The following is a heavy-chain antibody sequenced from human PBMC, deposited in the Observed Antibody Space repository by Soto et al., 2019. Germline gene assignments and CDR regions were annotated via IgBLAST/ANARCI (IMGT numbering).Heavy chain of an antibody. J-gene: IGHJ6*02. V-gene: IGHV3-23*01. CDR2: ISGSGGST. Sequence: GGSLRLSCAASGFTFSSYAMSWVRQAPGKGLEWVSAISGSGGSTYYADSVEGRFTISRDNSKNTLYLQMNSLRAEDTAVYYCAKDLWFGELSQYYYYYGMDVWGQGTTVTVSS. CDR3: AKDLWFGELSQYYYYYGMDV. CDR1: GFTFSSYA. D-gene: IGHD3-10*01.